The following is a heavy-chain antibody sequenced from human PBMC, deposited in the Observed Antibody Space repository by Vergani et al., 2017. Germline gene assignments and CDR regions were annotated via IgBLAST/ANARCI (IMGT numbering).Heavy chain of an antibody. CDR2: IYTSGST. Sequence: QVQLQESGPGLVKPSQTLSLTCTVSGGSISSGSYYWSWIRQPAGKGLEWIGRIYTSGSTNYNPSLKSRVTISVDTSKNQFSLKLSSVTAADTAVYYCGRALRAGGNSGDFDYWGQGTLVTVSS. CDR3: GRALRAGGNSGDFDY. CDR1: GGSISSGSYY. V-gene: IGHV4-61*02. J-gene: IGHJ4*02. D-gene: IGHD4-23*01.